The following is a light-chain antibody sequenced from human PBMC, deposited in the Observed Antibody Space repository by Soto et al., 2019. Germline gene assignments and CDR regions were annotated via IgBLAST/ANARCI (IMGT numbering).Light chain of an antibody. CDR2: DAS. CDR1: QRISSW. J-gene: IGKJ2*01. Sequence: DIQMTQSPSTLSASVGDRVTITCRASQRISSWLACYQQKPGKAPKLLIYDASSLESGVPSRFSGSGSGTEFTLTISSLQPDDFATYYCQQYNSYSYTFGQGTKVDI. V-gene: IGKV1-5*01. CDR3: QQYNSYSYT.